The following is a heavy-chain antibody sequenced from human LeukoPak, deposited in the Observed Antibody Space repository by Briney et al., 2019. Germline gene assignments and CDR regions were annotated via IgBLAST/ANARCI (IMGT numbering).Heavy chain of an antibody. CDR2: IKSKTDGGTT. J-gene: IGHJ6*03. D-gene: IGHD3-22*01. CDR1: GFTFSNAW. Sequence: GGSLRLSCAASGFTFSNAWMSWVRQAPGKGLEWVGRIKSKTDGGTTDYAAPVKGRFTISRDDSKNTLYLQMNSLKTEDTAVYYCTAFYDSNMVYYYYYYMDVWGKGTTVTVSS. CDR3: TAFYDSNMVYYYYYYMDV. V-gene: IGHV3-15*01.